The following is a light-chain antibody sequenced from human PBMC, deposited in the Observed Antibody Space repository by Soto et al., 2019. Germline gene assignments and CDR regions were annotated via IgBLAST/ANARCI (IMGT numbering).Light chain of an antibody. CDR1: QRINFY. V-gene: IGKV1-39*01. CDR2: AAK. J-gene: IGKJ4*02. CDR3: QKSYSIPLS. Sequence: DIQMTQSPSSLYASIGDPVTITCRASQRINFYLNWYQQQPGKAPSLLIYAAKNLESGVPSRFSGGGSGSEFTLTVSSLRPEDFTNDYCQKSYSIPLSFGEGTKVATK.